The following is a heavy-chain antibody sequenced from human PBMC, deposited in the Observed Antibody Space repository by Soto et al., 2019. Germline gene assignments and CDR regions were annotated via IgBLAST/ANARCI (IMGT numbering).Heavy chain of an antibody. CDR2: IYWDDDK. D-gene: IGHD3-10*01. Sequence: QITLKESGPTLVKPTQTLTLTGTFSGFSFSTSGVGVGWISQPPGKALDWLALIYWDDDKRYSPSLKSRLTITKDTSKNQVVLTMTNMDPVDTATYYCAHLQMEMVRGVTPPPAYYWGQGTLVTVSS. V-gene: IGHV2-5*02. CDR1: GFSFSTSGVG. CDR3: AHLQMEMVRGVTPPPAYY. J-gene: IGHJ4*02.